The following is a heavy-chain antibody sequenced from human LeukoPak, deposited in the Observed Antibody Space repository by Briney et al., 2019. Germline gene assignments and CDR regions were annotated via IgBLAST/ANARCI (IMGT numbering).Heavy chain of an antibody. CDR1: GFTFSNDW. J-gene: IGHJ4*02. Sequence: GGSLRLSCAASGFTFSNDWMCWVRQAPGKGLEWVANINQDESKKYYADSVKGRFTISRDNAKNSLYLQMSSLTAEDAAIYYCARDHAYRADYWGQGTLVTVSS. V-gene: IGHV3-7*01. CDR3: ARDHAYRADY. D-gene: IGHD2-2*01. CDR2: INQDESKK.